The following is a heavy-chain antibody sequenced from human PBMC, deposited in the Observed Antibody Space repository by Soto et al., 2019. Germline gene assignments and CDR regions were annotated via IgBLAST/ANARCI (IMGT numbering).Heavy chain of an antibody. CDR1: GGSFSGYY. Sequence: ETLYLTCAVSGGSFSGYYWTGIRQIPGKGLEWIGEINQSGNTKYNPSLMSRVTMSVDTSRNQFSLKLRSVTAADTAVYYCARPSYALNWDFHYGMQVWGQGTSVTVS. J-gene: IGHJ6*02. V-gene: IGHV4-34*01. CDR2: INQSGNT. D-gene: IGHD2-2*01. CDR3: ARPSYALNWDFHYGMQV.